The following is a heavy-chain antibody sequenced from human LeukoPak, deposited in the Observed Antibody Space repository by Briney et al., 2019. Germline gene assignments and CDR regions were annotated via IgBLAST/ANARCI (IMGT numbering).Heavy chain of an antibody. CDR1: GGSISSYY. Sequence: SETLSLTCTVSGGSISSYYWSWIRQPPGKGLEWIGYIYYSGSTNYNPSLKSRVTISVDTSKNQFSLKLSSVTAADTAVYYCARDLGITGTDYYYYMDVWGKGTTVTVS. CDR2: IYYSGST. V-gene: IGHV4-59*01. J-gene: IGHJ6*03. CDR3: ARDLGITGTDYYYYMDV. D-gene: IGHD1-20*01.